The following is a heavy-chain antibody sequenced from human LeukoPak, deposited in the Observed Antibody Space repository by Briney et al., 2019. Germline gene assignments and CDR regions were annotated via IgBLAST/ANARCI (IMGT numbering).Heavy chain of an antibody. CDR3: ARESSYYYYYYMDV. Sequence: PSETLSLTCTVSGGSIGSSSYYWGWIRQPPGKGLEWIGSIYYSGSTYYNPSLKSRVTISVDTSKNQFSLKLSSVTAADTAVYYCARESSYYYYYYMDVWGKGTTVTVSS. J-gene: IGHJ6*03. CDR2: IYYSGST. CDR1: GGSIGSSSYY. V-gene: IGHV4-39*07.